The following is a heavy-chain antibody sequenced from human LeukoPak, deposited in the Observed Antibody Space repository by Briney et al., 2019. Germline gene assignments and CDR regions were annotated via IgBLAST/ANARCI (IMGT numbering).Heavy chain of an antibody. V-gene: IGHV3-33*01. CDR1: GFTFSSYG. D-gene: IGHD6-19*01. J-gene: IGHJ4*02. Sequence: GGSLRLSCAASGFTFSSYGMHWVRQAPGKGLEWVAVIWYDGSNKYYADSVKGRFTISRDNSKNTLFLQMNSLRAEDTAVYYCGIEISGFPDYWGQGTLVTVSS. CDR2: IWYDGSNK. CDR3: GIEISGFPDY.